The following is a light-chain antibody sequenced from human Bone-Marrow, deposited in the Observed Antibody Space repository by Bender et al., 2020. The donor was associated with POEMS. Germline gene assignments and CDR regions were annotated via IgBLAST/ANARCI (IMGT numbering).Light chain of an antibody. CDR2: EVS. Sequence: QSALTQPPSASGSPGQSVTISCTGTSSDVGRHTLVSWYQQFPGKAPKLMIYEVSKWPSGVSNRFSGSKSGNTASLTISGLQAEDEADYYCCSYAGSTTFLVFGGGTKLTVL. CDR3: CSYAGSTTFLV. J-gene: IGLJ2*01. CDR1: SSDVGRHTL. V-gene: IGLV2-23*02.